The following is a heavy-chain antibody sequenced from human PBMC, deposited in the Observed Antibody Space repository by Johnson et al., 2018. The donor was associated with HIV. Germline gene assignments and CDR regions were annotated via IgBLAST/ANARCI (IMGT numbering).Heavy chain of an antibody. CDR3: ARGVDGAFDI. J-gene: IGHJ3*02. V-gene: IGHV3-30-3*01. D-gene: IGHD3-10*01. CDR2: ISYDGSNK. CDR1: GFTFSSYA. Sequence: QVQLVESGGGVVQPGRSLRLSCAASGFTFSSYAMHWVRQAPGKGLEWVAVISYDGSNKYYADSVKGRFTISRDNSKKTLYLKMNSLRAEDTAVYYCARGVDGAFDIWGQGTMVTVSS.